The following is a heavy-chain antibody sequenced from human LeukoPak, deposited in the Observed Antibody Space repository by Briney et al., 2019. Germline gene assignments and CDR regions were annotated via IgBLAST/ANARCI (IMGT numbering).Heavy chain of an antibody. Sequence: PGGSLRLSCAASGFTFSSYGVHWVRQAPGKGLEWVAFIRYDGGNKYYADSVKGRFTISRDNSKNTLYLQMNSLRAEDTAVYYCAKDIAAAGTDFGFDYWGQGTLVTVSS. CDR3: AKDIAAAGTDFGFDY. V-gene: IGHV3-30*02. J-gene: IGHJ4*02. D-gene: IGHD6-13*01. CDR1: GFTFSSYG. CDR2: IRYDGGNK.